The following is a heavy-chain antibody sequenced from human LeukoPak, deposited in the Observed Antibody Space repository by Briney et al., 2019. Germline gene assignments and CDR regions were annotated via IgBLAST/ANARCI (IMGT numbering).Heavy chain of an antibody. J-gene: IGHJ3*02. V-gene: IGHV1-69*13. CDR2: IIPVFDTP. Sequence: GASVKVSCKTSGGTFSNYAISWVRQAPGQGLEWMGGIIPVFDTPIYAQNFQGRVTITADESTSTVYMELSSLRSEDTAVYFCASTDYYGSRGYGGSFAIWGQGTMVTVSS. CDR3: ASTDYYGSRGYGGSFAI. CDR1: GGTFSNYA. D-gene: IGHD3-22*01.